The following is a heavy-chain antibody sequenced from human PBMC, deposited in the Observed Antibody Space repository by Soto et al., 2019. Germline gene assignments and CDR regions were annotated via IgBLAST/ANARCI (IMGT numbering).Heavy chain of an antibody. CDR1: GFTFSMYS. J-gene: IGHJ6*02. Sequence: GSLRLSCEVSGFTFSMYSMSWVRQSPGKGLEWVAKIPQDGVDGHYADSVKGRFIISRDNDKNSLHLQLNNLRAEDTAVYYCARDHLILLAHDFFYGSDVWGRGATVTVS. D-gene: IGHD2-8*02. V-gene: IGHV3-7*03. CDR2: IPQDGVDG. CDR3: ARDHLILLAHDFFYGSDV.